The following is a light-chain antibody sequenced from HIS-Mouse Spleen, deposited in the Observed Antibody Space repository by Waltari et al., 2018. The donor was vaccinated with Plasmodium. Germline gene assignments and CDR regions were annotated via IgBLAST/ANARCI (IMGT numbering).Light chain of an antibody. V-gene: IGKV3-11*01. Sequence: EIVLTQSPATLSLSPGEQATLSGRASQSVSSYLAWYQQKPGQAPRLLIYDASNRATGIPARFSGSGSGTDFTLTISSLEPEDFAVYYCQQRSNWPPTFGQGTRLEIK. J-gene: IGKJ5*01. CDR3: QQRSNWPPT. CDR2: DAS. CDR1: QSVSSY.